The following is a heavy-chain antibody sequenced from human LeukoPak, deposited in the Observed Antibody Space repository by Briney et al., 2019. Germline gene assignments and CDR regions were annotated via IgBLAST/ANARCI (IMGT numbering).Heavy chain of an antibody. J-gene: IGHJ4*02. CDR2: ISGSGGST. Sequence: GGSLRLSCAASGFTFSSYAMSWVRQAPGKGLEWVSAISGSGGSTYYADSVKGRFTISRDNSKNTPYLQMNSLRAEDTAVYYCAKDSIGVTIFGVVIGRYYFDYWGQGTLVTVSS. V-gene: IGHV3-23*01. D-gene: IGHD3-3*01. CDR3: AKDSIGVTIFGVVIGRYYFDY. CDR1: GFTFSSYA.